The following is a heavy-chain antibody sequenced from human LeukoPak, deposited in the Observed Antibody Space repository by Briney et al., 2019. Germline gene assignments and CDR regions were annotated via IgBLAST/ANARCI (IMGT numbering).Heavy chain of an antibody. CDR1: GFTFDDYA. V-gene: IGHV3-9*01. J-gene: IGHJ3*02. CDR3: AKDMGPSLIQLWLKGAFDI. CDR2: ISWNSGSI. Sequence: GGSLRLSCAASGFTFDDYAMHWVRQAPGKGLEWVSGISWNSGSIGYADSVKGRFTISRDNAKNSLYLQMNSLRAEDTALYYCAKDMGPSLIQLWLKGAFDIWGQGTMVTVSS. D-gene: IGHD5-18*01.